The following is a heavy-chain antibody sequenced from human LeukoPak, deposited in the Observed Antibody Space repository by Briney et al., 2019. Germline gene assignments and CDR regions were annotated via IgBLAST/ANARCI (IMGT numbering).Heavy chain of an antibody. J-gene: IGHJ3*02. Sequence: GASVKVSCKASGYTFTSYYIHWVRQAPGQGLEWMGIINPSGGSTSYAQKFQGRVTMTRDTSTSTVYMELSSLRSGDTAVYYCARARYSSDAFDIWGQGTVVTVSS. D-gene: IGHD1-26*01. V-gene: IGHV1-46*01. CDR3: ARARYSSDAFDI. CDR1: GYTFTSYY. CDR2: INPSGGST.